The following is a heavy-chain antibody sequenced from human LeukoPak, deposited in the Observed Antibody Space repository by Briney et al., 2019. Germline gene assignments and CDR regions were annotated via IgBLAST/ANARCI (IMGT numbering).Heavy chain of an antibody. CDR1: EFTFTNCG. J-gene: IGHJ2*01. CDR3: ARDRNSGWSSGWYFDL. D-gene: IGHD6-19*01. CDR2: IWYDGSNT. Sequence: GGSERLFCAPSEFTFTNCGMHWVRHAPGKGLEWVTYIWYDGSNTYYTDCVKGRFTSSRDNSKNTLYRQMNSLRAEDTAVYYCARDRNSGWSSGWYFDLWGRGTLVTVSS. V-gene: IGHV3-33*01.